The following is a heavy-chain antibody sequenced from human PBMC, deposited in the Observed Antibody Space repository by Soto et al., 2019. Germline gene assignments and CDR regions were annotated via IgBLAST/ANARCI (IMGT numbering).Heavy chain of an antibody. CDR2: IWYDENNN. J-gene: IGHJ4*02. D-gene: IGHD3-16*01. Sequence: QVQLVESGGGVVQPGRSLRLSCAASGFSFNRFVMHWVRQAPGKGLEWVATIWYDENNNKYVDSVNGRFTISSDNSRSTLSLQMNSLRAEDTAVYYCARGSRGWGRFDNWGQGTLVTVSA. CDR1: GFSFNRFV. CDR3: ARGSRGWGRFDN. V-gene: IGHV3-33*01.